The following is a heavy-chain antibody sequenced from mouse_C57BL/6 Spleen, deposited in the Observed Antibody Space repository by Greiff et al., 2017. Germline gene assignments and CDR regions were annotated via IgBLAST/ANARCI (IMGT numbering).Heavy chain of an antibody. CDR1: GYTFTSYW. V-gene: IGHV1-7*01. Sequence: QVQLLQSGAELAKPGASVKLSCKASGYTFTSYWMHWVKQRPGQGLEWIGYINPCSGYTKYTPKFKDKATLTADKSSSTAYMQLSRLTDADAAVYYSARGGGYFDYWGQGTTLTVSS. CDR3: ARGGGYFDY. J-gene: IGHJ2*01. CDR2: INPCSGYT.